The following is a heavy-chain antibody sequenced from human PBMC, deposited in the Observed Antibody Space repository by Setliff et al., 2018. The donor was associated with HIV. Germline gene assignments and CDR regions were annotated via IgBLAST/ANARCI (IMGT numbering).Heavy chain of an antibody. CDR2: IFYTGST. J-gene: IGHJ6*02. D-gene: IGHD2-21*02. Sequence: SETLSLTCTVSGGSISGHYWSWIRQPPGKGLEWIAYIFYTGSTNYNPSLKSRVTISIDTFKNQFSLNMSSVTAADTAVYYCSRAIVAVTAIDHYYYGMDVWGQGTTVTVSS. V-gene: IGHV4-59*11. CDR3: SRAIVAVTAIDHYYYGMDV. CDR1: GGSISGHY.